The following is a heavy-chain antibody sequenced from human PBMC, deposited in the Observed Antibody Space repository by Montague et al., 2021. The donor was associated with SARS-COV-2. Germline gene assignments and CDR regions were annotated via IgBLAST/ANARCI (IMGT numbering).Heavy chain of an antibody. CDR3: VRDTGSAQAGFDA. J-gene: IGHJ4*02. Sequence: CAISGDSVSSNTAAWNWIRQSPSGGLEWLGRTNYRSKWTSDYATSVEGRISIDPDTSKNLFFLHLRSVTPEDTGVYYCVRDTGSAQAGFDAWGQGTLVTVSS. CDR1: GDSVSSNTAA. D-gene: IGHD4-17*01. V-gene: IGHV6-1*01. CDR2: TNYRSKWTS.